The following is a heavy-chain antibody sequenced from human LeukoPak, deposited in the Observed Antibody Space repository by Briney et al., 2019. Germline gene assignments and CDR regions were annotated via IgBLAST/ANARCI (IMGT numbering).Heavy chain of an antibody. D-gene: IGHD5-24*01. CDR3: ARRGKDGYNYWYFDY. J-gene: IGHJ4*02. CDR1: GGSFSGYY. Sequence: PSETLSLTCAVYGGSFSGYYWSWIRQPPGKGLEWIGEMNHSGSTNYNPSLKSRVTISVDTSKDQFSLKLSSVTAADTAVYYCARRGKDGYNYWYFDYWGQGTLVTVSS. CDR2: MNHSGST. V-gene: IGHV4-34*01.